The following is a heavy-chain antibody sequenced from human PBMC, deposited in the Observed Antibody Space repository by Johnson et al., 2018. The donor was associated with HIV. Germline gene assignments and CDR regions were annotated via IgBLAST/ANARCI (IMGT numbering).Heavy chain of an antibody. D-gene: IGHD6-19*01. Sequence: QVKLVESGGGVVQPGRSLRLSCAASGFTFSSYGMHWVRQAPGKGLEWVAVIWFDGSNKDYADSVNGRFTISRDNSKNTLYLQMNSLRAEDTAVYYCAKDLSPYSSGWYDAFDIRGQGTMVTVSS. V-gene: IGHV3-33*06. CDR1: GFTFSSYG. CDR3: AKDLSPYSSGWYDAFDI. CDR2: IWFDGSNK. J-gene: IGHJ3*02.